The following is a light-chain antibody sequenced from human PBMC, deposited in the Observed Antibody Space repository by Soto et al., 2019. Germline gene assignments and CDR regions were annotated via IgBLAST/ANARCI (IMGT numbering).Light chain of an antibody. V-gene: IGLV1-40*01. J-gene: IGLJ2*01. CDR3: QSYDSRLSGSVV. CDR2: GNS. Sequence: QSVLTQPPSVSGAPGQRITISCTGSSSNIGAGYDVHWYQQLPGTAPKLLIYGNSNRPSGVPDRFSGSNSGTSGSLAITGLQAEDEADYYCQSYDSRLSGSVVFGGGTQLTVL. CDR1: SSNIGAGYD.